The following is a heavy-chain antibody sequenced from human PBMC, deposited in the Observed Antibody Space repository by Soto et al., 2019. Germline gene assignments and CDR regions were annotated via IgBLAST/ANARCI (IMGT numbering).Heavy chain of an antibody. J-gene: IGHJ4*02. CDR2: IIPIFGTA. D-gene: IGHD3-10*01. CDR3: ARGLSGASAYFDY. CDR1: GGTFGSYA. V-gene: IGHV1-69*13. Sequence: SVKVSCKASGGTFGSYALSWVRQAPGQGLEWMGGIIPIFGTANYAQKFQGRVTITADESTSTAYMELSSLRSEDTAVYYCARGLSGASAYFDYWGQGTLVTVSS.